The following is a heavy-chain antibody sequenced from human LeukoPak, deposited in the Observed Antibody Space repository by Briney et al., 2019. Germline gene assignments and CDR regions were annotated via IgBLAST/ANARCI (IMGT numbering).Heavy chain of an antibody. CDR2: ISGSGGST. CDR1: GFMFSHYA. CDR3: AKAHRITIFGVVRSGHYYYYMDV. D-gene: IGHD3-3*01. V-gene: IGHV3-23*01. Sequence: GGSLRLSCAASGFMFSHYAMSWVRQAPGKGLEWVSAISGSGGSTYYADSVKGRFTISRDNSKNTLYLQMNSLRAEDTAVYYCAKAHRITIFGVVRSGHYYYYMDVWGKGTTVTVSS. J-gene: IGHJ6*03.